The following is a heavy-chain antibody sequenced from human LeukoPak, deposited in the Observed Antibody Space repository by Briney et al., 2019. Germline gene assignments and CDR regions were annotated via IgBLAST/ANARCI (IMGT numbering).Heavy chain of an antibody. D-gene: IGHD3-16*01. CDR2: IYHSGST. Sequence: SETLSLTCTVSGYSISSGYFWGWIRPPPEKGLEWIGSIYHSGSTYYNPSLQSRVTISVDTSKNQFSLKLSSVTAADAAVYYCAREIQVWAVDRINWFDPWGQGTLVTVSS. CDR1: GYSISSGYF. J-gene: IGHJ5*02. V-gene: IGHV4-38-2*02. CDR3: AREIQVWAVDRINWFDP.